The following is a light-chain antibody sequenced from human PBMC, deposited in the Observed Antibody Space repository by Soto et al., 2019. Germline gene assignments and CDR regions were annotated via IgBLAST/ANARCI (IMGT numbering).Light chain of an antibody. CDR3: QQYNNWPLS. CDR1: QSVSSN. CDR2: RAS. V-gene: IGKV3-15*01. Sequence: EIVMTQSPATLSVSPGERATLSCRASQSVSSNLAWYQQKPGQAPRLFIYRASNRATGVPARFSGSGSGTDFTLTISSLQSEDFAVYYCQQYNNWPLSFGQGTKVDIK. J-gene: IGKJ2*03.